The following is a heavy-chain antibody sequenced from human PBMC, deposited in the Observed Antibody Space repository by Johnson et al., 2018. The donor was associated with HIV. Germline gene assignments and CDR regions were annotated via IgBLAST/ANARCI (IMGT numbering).Heavy chain of an antibody. CDR2: ISSSGSTI. CDR3: AKGQSSGYPKDAFDI. Sequence: QVQLVESGGGLVKPGGSLRLSCAASGFTFSDYYMSWIRQAPGKGLEWVSYISSSGSTIYYADSVKGRFTISRDNSKNTLYLQMNSLRTEDTAMYYCAKGQSSGYPKDAFDIWGRGTIVIVSS. V-gene: IGHV3-11*04. J-gene: IGHJ3*02. CDR1: GFTFSDYY. D-gene: IGHD3-22*01.